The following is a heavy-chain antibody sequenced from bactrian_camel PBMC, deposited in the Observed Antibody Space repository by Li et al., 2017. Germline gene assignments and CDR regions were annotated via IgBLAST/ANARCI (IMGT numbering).Heavy chain of an antibody. CDR1: GLQLLC. V-gene: IGHV3S42*01. J-gene: IGHJ4*01. Sequence: VQLVESGGGSVQAGGSLRLSCAVSGLQLLCAGWFRQAPGKEREGVAAVDSDGTTASYADSVKGRFTISRDNAKNTLYLQMNSLKPEDTGMYYYASDGWWLLPEYNYWGQGTQVTVS. CDR2: VDSDGTTA. D-gene: IGHD2*01. CDR3: ASDGWWLLPEYNY.